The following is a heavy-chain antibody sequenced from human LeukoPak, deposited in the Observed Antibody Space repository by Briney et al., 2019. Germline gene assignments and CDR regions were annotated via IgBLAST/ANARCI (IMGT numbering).Heavy chain of an antibody. Sequence: GGSLRLSCAASGFTFSSYGMHWVRQAPGKGLEWVAFIRYDGSNKYYADSVKGRFTISRDNSKNTLYLQMNSLRAEDTAVYYCAKLLEDGCNQYYFDYWGQGTLVTVSS. V-gene: IGHV3-30*02. D-gene: IGHD5-24*01. CDR1: GFTFSSYG. J-gene: IGHJ4*02. CDR3: AKLLEDGCNQYYFDY. CDR2: IRYDGSNK.